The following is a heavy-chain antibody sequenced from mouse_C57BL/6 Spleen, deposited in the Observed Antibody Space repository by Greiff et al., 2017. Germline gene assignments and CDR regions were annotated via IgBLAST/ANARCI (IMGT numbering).Heavy chain of an antibody. CDR2: IYPSDSET. CDR1: GYTFTSYW. Sequence: QVQLQQPGAELVRPGSSVKLSCKASGYTFTSYWMAWVQQRPGQGLEWIGNIYPSDSETHYNQKFKDKATLTVDKSSSTAYMQLSSLTSEDSAVYYCARSRDPDAMDYWGQGTSVTVAS. J-gene: IGHJ4*01. CDR3: ARSRDPDAMDY. V-gene: IGHV1-61*01.